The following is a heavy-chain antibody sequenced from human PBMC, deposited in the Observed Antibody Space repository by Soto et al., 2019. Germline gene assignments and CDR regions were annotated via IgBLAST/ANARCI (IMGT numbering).Heavy chain of an antibody. V-gene: IGHV4-59*08. CDR1: GGSMNDYY. CDR3: ARRGGEYYFDS. J-gene: IGHJ4*02. Sequence: SETLSLTCTVSGGSMNDYYWSWIRQPPGKGLEWIGYIYYSGSTYYSPSLKSRVTISVDTSKNQFILRLSSVTAADTAVYYCARRGGEYYFDSWGQGTLVTVPQ. CDR2: IYYSGST.